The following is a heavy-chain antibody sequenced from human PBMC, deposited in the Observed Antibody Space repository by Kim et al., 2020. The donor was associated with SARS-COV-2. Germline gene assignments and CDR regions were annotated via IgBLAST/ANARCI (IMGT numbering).Heavy chain of an antibody. D-gene: IGHD6-13*01. J-gene: IGHJ2*01. Sequence: SETLSLTCTVSGGSISSYYWSWIRQPPGKGLEWIGYIYYSGSTNYNPSLKSRVTISVDTSKNQFSLKLSSVTAADTAVYYCARDAAGRGYFDLWSRGTLVTVSS. CDR2: IYYSGST. CDR3: ARDAAGRGYFDL. CDR1: GGSISSYY. V-gene: IGHV4-59*01.